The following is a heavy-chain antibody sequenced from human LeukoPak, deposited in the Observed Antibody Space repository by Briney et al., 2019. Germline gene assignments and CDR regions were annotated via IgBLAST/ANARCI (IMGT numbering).Heavy chain of an antibody. CDR1: GFTFSSYA. CDR3: AKPRRDRNYDSSGYPSYFDY. Sequence: GGSLRLSCAASGFTFSSYAMSWVRQAPGKGLEWVSAISGSGGSTYYADSVKDRFTISRDNSKNTLYLQMNSLRAEDTAVYYCAKPRRDRNYDSSGYPSYFDYWGQGTLVTVSS. J-gene: IGHJ4*02. D-gene: IGHD3-22*01. CDR2: ISGSGGST. V-gene: IGHV3-23*01.